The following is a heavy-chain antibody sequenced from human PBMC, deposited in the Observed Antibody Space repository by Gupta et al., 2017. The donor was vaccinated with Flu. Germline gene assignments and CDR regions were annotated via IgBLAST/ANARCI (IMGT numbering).Heavy chain of an antibody. J-gene: IGHJ4*02. V-gene: IGHV3-23*01. CDR3: AKGPFYFES. CDR2: ISGSGGDT. Sequence: MSWVRQAPGKGLEWVSSISGSGGDTYYADSVKGRFTISRDNSKSTLYLQMNSLRAEDTAVFFCAKGPFYFESWGRGIMVTVSS.